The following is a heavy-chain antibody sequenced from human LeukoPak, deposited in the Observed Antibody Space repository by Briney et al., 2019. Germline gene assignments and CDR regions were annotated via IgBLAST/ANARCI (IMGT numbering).Heavy chain of an antibody. V-gene: IGHV5-51*01. D-gene: IGHD1-26*01. CDR1: GYIFTSYW. J-gene: IGHJ5*02. Sequence: GESLKISCKGSGYIFTSYWIGWVRQMPGKGLEWMGIIYPGDSDTRYSPSFQGQVTISADKSISTAYLQWSSLKASDTAMYYCARQGDPHSGSYYGNWFDPWGQGTLVTVSS. CDR2: IYPGDSDT. CDR3: ARQGDPHSGSYYGNWFDP.